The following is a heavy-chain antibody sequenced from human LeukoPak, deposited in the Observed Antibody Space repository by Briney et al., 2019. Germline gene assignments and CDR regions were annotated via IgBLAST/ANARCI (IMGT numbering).Heavy chain of an antibody. J-gene: IGHJ4*02. CDR2: ISSSGSTI. Sequence: PGGSLRLSCAASGFTFSSYEMNWVRQAPGKGLGWVSYISSSGSTIYYADSVKGRFTISRDNAKNSLYLQMNSLRAEDTAVYYCARGWPAAIDYWGQGTLVTVSS. V-gene: IGHV3-48*03. CDR3: ARGWPAAIDY. CDR1: GFTFSSYE. D-gene: IGHD2-2*01.